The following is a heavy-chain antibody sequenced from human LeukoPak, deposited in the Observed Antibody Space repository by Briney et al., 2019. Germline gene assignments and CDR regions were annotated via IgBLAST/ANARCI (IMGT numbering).Heavy chain of an antibody. Sequence: GGSLRLSCAASGFTFDDYAMHWVRQAPGKGLEWVSGISWNSGSIGYADSVKGRFTISRDNAKNSLYLQMNSLRAEDTALYYCAKDVPSAAVAGPDYWGQGTLVTVSS. V-gene: IGHV3-9*01. CDR1: GFTFDDYA. J-gene: IGHJ4*02. D-gene: IGHD6-19*01. CDR3: AKDVPSAAVAGPDY. CDR2: ISWNSGSI.